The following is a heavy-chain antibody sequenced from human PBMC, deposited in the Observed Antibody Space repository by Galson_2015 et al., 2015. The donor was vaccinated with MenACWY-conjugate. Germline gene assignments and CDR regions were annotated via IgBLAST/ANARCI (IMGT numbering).Heavy chain of an antibody. CDR2: INSDGRST. J-gene: IGHJ4*02. CDR3: ARLGGNYRTTSHFDY. CDR1: GFTFSTYW. Sequence: SLRLSCAASGFTFSTYWMHWVRQAPGKGLVWVSRINSDGRSTSYADSVKGRFTNSRDNAKNTLYLQMNSLRAEDTAVYYCARLGGNYRTTSHFDYWGQGTLVTVS. D-gene: IGHD1-26*01. V-gene: IGHV3-74*01.